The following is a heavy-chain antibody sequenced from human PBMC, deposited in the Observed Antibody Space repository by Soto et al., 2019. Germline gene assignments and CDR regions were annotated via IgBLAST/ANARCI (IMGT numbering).Heavy chain of an antibody. CDR3: ARRSGGVSRDY. V-gene: IGHV4-39*01. CDR2: IYYSGST. J-gene: IGHJ4*02. D-gene: IGHD3-16*01. CDR1: GGSISSSSYY. Sequence: QLQLQESGPGLVKPSETLSLTCTVSGGSISSSSYYWGWIRQHPGKGLEWSGSIYYSGSTYYNPSLKIRVTISVDTPTNKFSLKLSAVTGADTAVYSCARRSGGVSRDYWGQGTLGTVSS.